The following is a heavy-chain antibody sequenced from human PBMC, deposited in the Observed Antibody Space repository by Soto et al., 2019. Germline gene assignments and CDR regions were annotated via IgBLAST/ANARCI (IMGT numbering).Heavy chain of an antibody. CDR1: GFTFSNYE. CDR3: ARESLRFLEWSFDY. CDR2: ISNSGSPI. V-gene: IGHV3-48*03. Sequence: DVELLESGGGLVQPGGSLRLSCAASGFTFSNYEMNWVRQAPGKGLEWLAYISNSGSPIYYADSVKGRFTISRDDAKNSLYLQMNNLRAEDTAVYYCARESLRFLEWSFDYWGQGTLVTVSS. D-gene: IGHD3-3*01. J-gene: IGHJ4*02.